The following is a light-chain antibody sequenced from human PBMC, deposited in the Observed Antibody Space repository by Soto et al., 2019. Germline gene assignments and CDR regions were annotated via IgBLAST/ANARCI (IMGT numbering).Light chain of an antibody. J-gene: IGLJ2*01. Sequence: QSVLTQPPSASGTPGQRVTLSCSGSSSNIGSNFVYWYQQLPGTAPKLLIFRNNQRPSGVPDRFSGSKSGTSASLAISGLRSEDEADYYCAAWDDSLSFVFGGGTKLTVL. CDR3: AAWDDSLSFV. CDR1: SSNIGSNF. CDR2: RNN. V-gene: IGLV1-47*01.